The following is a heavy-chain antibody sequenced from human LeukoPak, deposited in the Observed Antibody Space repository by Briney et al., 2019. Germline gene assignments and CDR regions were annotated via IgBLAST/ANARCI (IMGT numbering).Heavy chain of an antibody. CDR3: ARDKGAVAGTPSDY. V-gene: IGHV3-30-3*01. J-gene: IGHJ4*02. Sequence: GGSLRLSCAASGFASSSYAMHWVRQAPGKGLEWVAVISYDGSNKYYADSVKGRFTISSDNSKNTLYLQMSSLRAEDTAVYYCARDKGAVAGTPSDYWGEGTLVTVS. CDR2: ISYDGSNK. CDR1: GFASSSYA. D-gene: IGHD6-19*01.